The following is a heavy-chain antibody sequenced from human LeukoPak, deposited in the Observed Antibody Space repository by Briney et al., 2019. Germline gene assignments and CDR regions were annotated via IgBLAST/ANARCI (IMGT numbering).Heavy chain of an antibody. Sequence: PGGSLRLSCAASGFTFSNYWMSWIRQPPGKGLEWIGEINHSGSTNNDPSLKSRVTISVDTSKNQFSLKLSSVTAADTAMYYCARGGGGWYMDVWGKGTTVTVSS. V-gene: IGHV4-34*01. J-gene: IGHJ6*03. CDR1: GFTFSNYW. CDR3: ARGGGGWYMDV. D-gene: IGHD2-15*01. CDR2: INHSGST.